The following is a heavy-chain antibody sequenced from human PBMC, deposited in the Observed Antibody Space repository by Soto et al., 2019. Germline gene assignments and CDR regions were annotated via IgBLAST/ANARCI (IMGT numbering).Heavy chain of an antibody. V-gene: IGHV3-9*01. CDR1: GFTFDDYA. Sequence: SLRLACAASGFTFDDYAMHWVRQVPGKGLEWVSGINWNSGSIGYGDSVKGRFAISRDNAKNSLHLQMNSLSAEDTAFYYCVKDESINWYSGHFRHWGQGTLVTVSS. CDR3: VKDESINWYSGHFRH. CDR2: INWNSGSI. D-gene: IGHD6-13*01. J-gene: IGHJ1*01.